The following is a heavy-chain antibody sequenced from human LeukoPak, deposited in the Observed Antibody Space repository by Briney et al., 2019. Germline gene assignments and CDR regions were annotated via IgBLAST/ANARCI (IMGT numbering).Heavy chain of an antibody. CDR2: IYYSGST. CDR1: DGSIRSYY. V-gene: IGHV4-59*01. CDR3: ARGYSSSSSSYYYYYYMDV. J-gene: IGHJ6*03. Sequence: PSETLSLTCTVSDGSIRSYYWSLIRQPPGKGLEWIGYIYYSGSTNYNPSLKSRVTISVDTSKNQFSLKLSSVTAADTAVYYCARGYSSSSSSYYYYYYMDVWGKGTTVTVSS. D-gene: IGHD6-6*01.